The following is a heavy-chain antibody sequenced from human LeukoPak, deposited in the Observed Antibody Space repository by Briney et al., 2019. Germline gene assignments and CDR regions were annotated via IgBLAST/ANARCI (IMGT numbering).Heavy chain of an antibody. Sequence: GGSLRLSCAASGFTFSSSWMSWVRQAPGKGLEWVANIKQDGSEKYYVDSVKGRFTISRDNAKNSLYLQMNSLRAEDAALYYCARVDYSNYPHYWGQGTLVTVSS. CDR2: IKQDGSEK. CDR3: ARVDYSNYPHY. V-gene: IGHV3-7*03. D-gene: IGHD4-11*01. J-gene: IGHJ4*02. CDR1: GFTFSSSW.